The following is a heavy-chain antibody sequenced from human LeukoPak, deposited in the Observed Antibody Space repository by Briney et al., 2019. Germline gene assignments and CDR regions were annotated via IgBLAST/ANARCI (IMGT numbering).Heavy chain of an antibody. Sequence: SGPTLVTPTQTLTLTCTFSGFSLSTRGLCVSWIRQPPGKALEWLARIDWDDEELYSTSLKTRLSISKDTSKNQVVLTMTNMDPVDTATYFCARANRKIVSGSGRNYYYMDVWGKGTTVTVSS. CDR3: ARANRKIVSGSGRNYYYMDV. CDR1: GFSLSTRGLC. CDR2: IDWDDEE. J-gene: IGHJ6*03. D-gene: IGHD3-10*01. V-gene: IGHV2-70*17.